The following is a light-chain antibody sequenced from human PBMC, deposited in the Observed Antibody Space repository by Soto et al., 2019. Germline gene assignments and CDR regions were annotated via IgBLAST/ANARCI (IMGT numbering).Light chain of an antibody. Sequence: DIQMTQSPSTLSTSVGDRVTLTCRASQSISNSLAWYQQKPGKAPKLLIYDASNLESGVPSRFSGSGSGTEFTLTISSLQPDDFATYYCQQYNSYRTFGQGTKVDIK. J-gene: IGKJ1*01. CDR1: QSISNS. CDR3: QQYNSYRT. V-gene: IGKV1-5*01. CDR2: DAS.